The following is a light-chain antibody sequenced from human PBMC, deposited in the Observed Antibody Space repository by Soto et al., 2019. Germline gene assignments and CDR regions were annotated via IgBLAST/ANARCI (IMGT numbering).Light chain of an antibody. CDR2: DAS. V-gene: IGKV3-11*01. J-gene: IGKJ3*01. CDR1: QSVSSY. CDR3: QQRSNWSFT. Sequence: EIVLTQSPATLSLSPGERATLSCRASQSVSSYLAWYQQKPGQAPRLLIYDASNRATGIPARFSGSGSGTGFTLTISSLEPEDFAVYYCQQRSNWSFTFGTGTKVYSK.